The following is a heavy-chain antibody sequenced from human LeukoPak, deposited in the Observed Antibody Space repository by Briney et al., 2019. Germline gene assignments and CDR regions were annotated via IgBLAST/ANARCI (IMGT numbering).Heavy chain of an antibody. CDR1: GGPISSDDYY. CDR3: ARKYYDEDYYYYGMDV. J-gene: IGHJ6*02. V-gene: IGHV4-30-4*01. CDR2: IHNIGST. D-gene: IGHD3-3*01. Sequence: SETLSLTCTVSGGPISSDDYYWSWIRQPPGKGLEWIGYIHNIGSTYYNPSLKSRVTISIDTSKNQFSLRLSAVTAADTAVYYCARKYYDEDYYYYGMDVWGQGTTVTVSS.